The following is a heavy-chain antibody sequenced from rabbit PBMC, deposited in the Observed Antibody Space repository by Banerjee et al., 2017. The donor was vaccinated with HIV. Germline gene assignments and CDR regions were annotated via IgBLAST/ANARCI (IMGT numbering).Heavy chain of an antibody. CDR1: GFDFSSYG. Sequence: QEQLVESGGGLVQPGGSLKLSCKASGFDFSSYGVSWVRQAPGKGLEWIGYIDPVFGSTYYASWVNGRFTISSHNAQNTLYLQLNSLTAADTATYFCVRGYYAGYAGYGYATGYFNLWGPGTLVTVS. D-gene: IGHD6-1*01. CDR2: IDPVFGST. V-gene: IGHV1S47*01. J-gene: IGHJ4*01. CDR3: VRGYYAGYAGYGYATGYFNL.